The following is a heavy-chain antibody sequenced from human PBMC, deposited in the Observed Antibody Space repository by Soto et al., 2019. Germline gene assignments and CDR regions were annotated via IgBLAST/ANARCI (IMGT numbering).Heavy chain of an antibody. CDR2: VKSKTDGGAT. V-gene: IGHV3-15*07. D-gene: IGHD3-3*01. CDR1: GSTLSNAW. J-gene: IGHJ6*02. CDR3: TTRHYDFWSGYSPYYYYYGMDV. Sequence: GGSLRLSCAASGSTLSNAWIKWVSQAPGKGVEGVGRVKSKTDGGATDYAATVKGIITISREIAKNTIYQQKKSLKTEDSSVYYCTTRHYDFWSGYSPYYYYYGMDVWGQGT.